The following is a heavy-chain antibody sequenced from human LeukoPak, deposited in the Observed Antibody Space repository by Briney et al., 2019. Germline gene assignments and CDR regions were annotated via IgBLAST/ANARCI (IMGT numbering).Heavy chain of an antibody. Sequence: PGGSLRLSCAASGFTFSDYYMSWVRQAPGKGLEWVGRIKSKTDGGTTDYAAPVKGRFTISRDDSKNTLYLQMNSLKTEDTAVYYCCVSHPEDYWGQGTLVTVSS. CDR1: GFTFSDYY. CDR2: IKSKTDGGTT. V-gene: IGHV3-15*01. J-gene: IGHJ4*02. CDR3: CVSHPEDY.